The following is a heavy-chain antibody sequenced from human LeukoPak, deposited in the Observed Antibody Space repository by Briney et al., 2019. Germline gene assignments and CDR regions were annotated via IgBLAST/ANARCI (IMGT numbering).Heavy chain of an antibody. D-gene: IGHD2-15*01. J-gene: IGHJ4*02. Sequence: GGSLRLSCAASGFSFNRYGMHWVRQAPGKGLELVAVIWYDGSNKYYGDSVKGRFTISRDNFRNTLYLEMNNLRVDDTALYYCAKGAGSGAVHYLDQSGQGTLVTVSS. V-gene: IGHV3-33*06. CDR2: IWYDGSNK. CDR3: AKGAGSGAVHYLDQ. CDR1: GFSFNRYG.